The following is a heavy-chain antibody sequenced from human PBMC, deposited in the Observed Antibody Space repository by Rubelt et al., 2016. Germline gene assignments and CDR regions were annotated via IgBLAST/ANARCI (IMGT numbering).Heavy chain of an antibody. D-gene: IGHD6-19*01. J-gene: IGHJ4*02. CDR1: GGSISTYY. CDR2: FSYSGRT. CDR3: AKRRYSSAWLPDS. Sequence: QLQLQESGPGLVKPSETLSLTCAVSGGSISTYYWSWIRQPPGKGLEWIGSFSYSGRTYYNPSLKSRVTISDDTSKNQFSLKLRAGTAADTAGYYCAKRRYSSAWLPDSWGQGTLVTVSS. V-gene: IGHV4-59*05.